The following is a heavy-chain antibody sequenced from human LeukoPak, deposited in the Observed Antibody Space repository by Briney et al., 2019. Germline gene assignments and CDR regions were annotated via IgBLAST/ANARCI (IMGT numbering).Heavy chain of an antibody. Sequence: GGSLRLSCAASGFTFSSYAMSWVRQAPGEGLEWVSAISGSGGSTYYADSVKGRFTISRDNSKNTLYLQMNSLRAEDTAVYYCASSPVAGTAYWGQGTLVTVSS. J-gene: IGHJ4*02. D-gene: IGHD6-19*01. CDR3: ASSPVAGTAY. V-gene: IGHV3-23*01. CDR1: GFTFSSYA. CDR2: ISGSGGST.